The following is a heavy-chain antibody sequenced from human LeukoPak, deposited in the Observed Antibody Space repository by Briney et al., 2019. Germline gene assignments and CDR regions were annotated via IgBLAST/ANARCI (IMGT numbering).Heavy chain of an antibody. Sequence: PGGSLRLSCAASGFTFSSYATHWVRQAPGKGLEWVAVISYDGSNKYYADSVKGQFTISRDNSKNTLYLQMNSLRAEDTAVYYCAKGRGSYNRAENWFDPWGQGTLVTVSS. V-gene: IGHV3-30-3*01. J-gene: IGHJ5*02. CDR3: AKGRGSYNRAENWFDP. CDR2: ISYDGSNK. D-gene: IGHD1-26*01. CDR1: GFTFSSYA.